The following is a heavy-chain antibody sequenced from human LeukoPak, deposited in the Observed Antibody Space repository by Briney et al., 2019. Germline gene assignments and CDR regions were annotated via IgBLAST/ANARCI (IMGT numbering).Heavy chain of an antibody. Sequence: RASVKVSCKASGYTFTNYHMHWVRQAPGQGLEWMGIINPSGGRTNYAHKFQGRVTITRDISKNTVYLEVSSLRSEDTAVYYCAAELYSGTYGRCCSFAFWGQGTQVTVSP. CDR2: INPSGGRT. V-gene: IGHV1-46*01. CDR1: GYTFTNYH. J-gene: IGHJ4*02. CDR3: AAELYSGTYGRCCSFAF. D-gene: IGHD1-26*01.